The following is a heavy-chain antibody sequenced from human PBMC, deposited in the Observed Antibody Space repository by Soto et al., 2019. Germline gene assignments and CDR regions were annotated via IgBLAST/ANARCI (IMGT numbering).Heavy chain of an antibody. CDR1: GVSISSGGYY. Sequence: SETLSLTCTVSGVSISSGGYYWGWIRQHPGKGLEWIGNIYHSGRTYYNPSLKSRVIMSVDTSKSHFSLNLNSVTAADTAMYYCASVGCGDAEYYFDYWGQGTLVTVSS. V-gene: IGHV4-31*03. CDR2: IYHSGRT. D-gene: IGHD4-17*01. CDR3: ASVGCGDAEYYFDY. J-gene: IGHJ4*02.